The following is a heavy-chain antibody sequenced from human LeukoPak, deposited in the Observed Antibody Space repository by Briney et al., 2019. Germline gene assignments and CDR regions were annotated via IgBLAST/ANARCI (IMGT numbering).Heavy chain of an antibody. CDR3: ARSASGWGSGGFDY. Sequence: SETLSLTCTVSGGSISSYYWSWIRQPPGKGLEWIGYIYYSGSTNYNPSLKSRVTISVDTSKNQFSLKLSSVTAADTAVYYCARSASGWGSGGFDYWGQGTLVTVSS. J-gene: IGHJ4*02. CDR2: IYYSGST. V-gene: IGHV4-59*01. CDR1: GGSISSYY. D-gene: IGHD2-21*01.